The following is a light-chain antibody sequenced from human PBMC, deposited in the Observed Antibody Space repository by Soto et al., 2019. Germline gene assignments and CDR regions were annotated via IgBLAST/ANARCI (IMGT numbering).Light chain of an antibody. CDR3: PQHNDYPRT. Sequence: DIQMTQSPSSLSASVGDRVTISCRASQGSNNDLGRYQQKQGKATKRLISEESTLQSGVPSRFSGSVPRTEFNLTISSVQHEDFTTYYCPQHNDYPRTFGGGTQVAIK. CDR1: QGSNND. V-gene: IGKV1-17*01. CDR2: EES. J-gene: IGKJ4*01.